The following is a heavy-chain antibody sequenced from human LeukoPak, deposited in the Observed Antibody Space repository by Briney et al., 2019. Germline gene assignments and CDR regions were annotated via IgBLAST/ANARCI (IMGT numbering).Heavy chain of an antibody. J-gene: IGHJ4*02. CDR3: ARAMRSGYDY. Sequence: PGGSLRLSCAASGFTFSSYGMNWVRQAPGKRREWVSYISSSSDSIYYADSVKGRFTISRDNAENSLYLQMNSLRDEDTAVYYCARAMRSGYDYWGQGTLVTVSS. V-gene: IGHV3-48*02. CDR2: ISSSSDSI. D-gene: IGHD5-12*01. CDR1: GFTFSSYG.